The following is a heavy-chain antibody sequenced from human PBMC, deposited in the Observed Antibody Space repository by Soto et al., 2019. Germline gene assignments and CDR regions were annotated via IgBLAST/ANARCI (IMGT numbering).Heavy chain of an antibody. D-gene: IGHD5-12*01. V-gene: IGHV3-74*01. CDR3: ARDQGYVGFDY. CDR1: GFTFSRYW. J-gene: IGHJ4*02. Sequence: EVQLVESGGGLVQPGGSLRLSCAASGFTFSRYWLHWVRQVPGKGLVWVSRLNSDGSSTNYADSVKGRFTISRDNAKNTLYLQMNSLRVEDTAVYSCARDQGYVGFDYWGQGTLVTVSS. CDR2: LNSDGSST.